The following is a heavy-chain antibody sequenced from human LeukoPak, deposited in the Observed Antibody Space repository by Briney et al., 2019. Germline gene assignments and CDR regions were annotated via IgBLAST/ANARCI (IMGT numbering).Heavy chain of an antibody. J-gene: IGHJ4*02. Sequence: PGGSLRLSCAASGFTFSSYAMSWVRQAPGKGLEWVPAISGSGGSTYYADSVKGRFTISRDNSKNTLYLQMNSLRAEDTAVYYCAHYSSGWYGRFDYWGQGTLVTVSS. V-gene: IGHV3-23*01. CDR2: ISGSGGST. CDR1: GFTFSSYA. CDR3: AHYSSGWYGRFDY. D-gene: IGHD6-19*01.